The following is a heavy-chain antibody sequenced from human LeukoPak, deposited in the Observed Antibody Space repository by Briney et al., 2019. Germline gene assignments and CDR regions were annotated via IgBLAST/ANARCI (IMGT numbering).Heavy chain of an antibody. CDR3: ARELKRGVRGVIDP. D-gene: IGHD3-10*01. Sequence: AGGSLRLSCAASGFTLSSYWMSWVRQAPGKGLEWVANIKQDGSEKCYVDSVKGRFTISRDNAKNSLYLQMNSLRAEDTAVYYCARELKRGVRGVIDPWGQGTLVTVSS. CDR2: IKQDGSEK. J-gene: IGHJ5*02. V-gene: IGHV3-7*01. CDR1: GFTLSSYW.